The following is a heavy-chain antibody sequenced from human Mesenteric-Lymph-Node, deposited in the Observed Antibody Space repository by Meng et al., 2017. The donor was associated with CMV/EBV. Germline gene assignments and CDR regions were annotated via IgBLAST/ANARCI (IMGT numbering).Heavy chain of an antibody. CDR1: GFTFSSYA. Sequence: GGSLRLSCAASGFTFSSYAMHWVRQAPGKGLEWVAVISYDGSNKYYADSVKGRFTISRDNAKNSLYLQMNSLRDEDTAVYYCARARATARGMNWFDPWGQGTLVTVSS. D-gene: IGHD1-1*01. V-gene: IGHV3-30-3*01. J-gene: IGHJ5*02. CDR2: ISYDGSNK. CDR3: ARARATARGMNWFDP.